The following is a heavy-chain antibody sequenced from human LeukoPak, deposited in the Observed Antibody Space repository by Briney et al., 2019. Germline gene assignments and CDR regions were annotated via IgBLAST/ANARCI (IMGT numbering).Heavy chain of an antibody. D-gene: IGHD1-7*01. Sequence: PSETLSLTCTVSGGSISSGSYYWSWIRQPAGKGLEWIGRIYTSGRTNYNPSLKSRVTISFDTSKNQFSLKLNTVTAADTAVYYCARDKDWNFDWGQGTLVTVSS. J-gene: IGHJ4*02. CDR1: GGSISSGSYY. CDR2: IYTSGRT. V-gene: IGHV4-61*02. CDR3: ARDKDWNFD.